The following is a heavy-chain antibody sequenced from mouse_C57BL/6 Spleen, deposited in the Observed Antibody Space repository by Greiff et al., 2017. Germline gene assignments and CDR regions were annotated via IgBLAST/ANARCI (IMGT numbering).Heavy chain of an antibody. J-gene: IGHJ4*01. CDR1: GFTFSDYG. CDR2: ISSGSSTI. CDR3: ARRGLLWEGAMDY. Sequence: EVQVVESGGGLVKPGGSLKLSCAASGFTFSDYGMHWVRQAPEKGLEWVAYISSGSSTIYYADTVKGRVTISRDNAKNTLCLQMTSLRSEDTAMYYCARRGLLWEGAMDYWGQGTSVTVSS. D-gene: IGHD2-1*01. V-gene: IGHV5-17*01.